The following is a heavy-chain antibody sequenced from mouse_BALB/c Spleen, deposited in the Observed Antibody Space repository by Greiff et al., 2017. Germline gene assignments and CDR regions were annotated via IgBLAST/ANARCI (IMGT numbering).Heavy chain of an antibody. CDR3: TSYDGYYYFDY. CDR2: IYPGSGST. CDR1: GYTFTSYW. D-gene: IGHD2-3*01. J-gene: IGHJ2*01. V-gene: IGHV1S22*01. Sequence: LQHPGSELVRPGASVKLSCKASGYTFTSYWMHWVKQRPGQGLEWIGNIYPGSGSTNYDEKFKSKATLTVDTSSSTAYMQLSSLTSEDSAVYYCTSYDGYYYFDYWGQGTTLTVSS.